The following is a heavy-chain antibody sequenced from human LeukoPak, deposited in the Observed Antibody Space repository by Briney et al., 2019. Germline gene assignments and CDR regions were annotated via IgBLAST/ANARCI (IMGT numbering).Heavy chain of an antibody. D-gene: IGHD2-2*01. CDR3: ARVGGYCSSTSCLDY. J-gene: IGHJ4*02. CDR1: GYTFTGYY. Sequence: ASVKVSCKASGYTFTGYYMHWVRQAPGQGLEWMGWINPNSGGTNYAQKFQGRVTMTRDTSISTAYMELGRLRSDDTAVYYCARVGGYCSSTSCLDYWGQGTLVTVSS. CDR2: INPNSGGT. V-gene: IGHV1-2*02.